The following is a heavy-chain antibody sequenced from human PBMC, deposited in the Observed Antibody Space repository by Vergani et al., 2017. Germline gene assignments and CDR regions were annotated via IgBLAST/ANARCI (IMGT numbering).Heavy chain of an antibody. D-gene: IGHD3-9*01. CDR1: GFTFSNAW. J-gene: IGHJ3*02. CDR2: IKSKTDGGTT. Sequence: EVQLLESGGGLVKPGGSLRLSCAASGFTFSNAWMSWVRQAPGKGLEWVGRIKSKTDGGTTDYAAPVKGRFTISRNDSKNTLYLQMNSLKTEDTAVYYCTTGPPYYDILTGYLRDDAFDIWGQGTMVTVSS. CDR3: TTGPPYYDILTGYLRDDAFDI. V-gene: IGHV3-15*01.